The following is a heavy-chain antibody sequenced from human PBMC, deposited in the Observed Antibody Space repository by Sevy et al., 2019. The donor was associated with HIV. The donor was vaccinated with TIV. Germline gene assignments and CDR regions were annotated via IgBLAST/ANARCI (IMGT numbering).Heavy chain of an antibody. CDR1: GFTFNTHA. CDR3: ARGAATVVSPFGY. J-gene: IGHJ4*02. Sequence: LSLTCAASGFTFNTHAMNWVRQAPGKGLEWVSVISGIGSSTYYADSVKGRFTISRDNSKNTLYLQMNSLRADDTAVYYCARGAATVVSPFGYWGQGTLVTVSS. D-gene: IGHD4-17*01. V-gene: IGHV3-23*01. CDR2: ISGIGSST.